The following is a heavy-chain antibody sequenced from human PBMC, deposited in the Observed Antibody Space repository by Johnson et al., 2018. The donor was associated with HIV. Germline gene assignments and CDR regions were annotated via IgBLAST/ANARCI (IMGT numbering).Heavy chain of an antibody. D-gene: IGHD5-24*01. CDR1: GFTFSNYP. Sequence: QVQLVESGGGVVRPGRSLRLSCVVSGFTFSNYPMHWVRQAPGKGLEWVAVISFDGSNKYYADSVKGRFTISRDNAKNSLYLQMNSLRAEDTAVYYCARDGPWLQSQRDAFDVWGRGTMVTVSS. CDR3: ARDGPWLQSQRDAFDV. CDR2: ISFDGSNK. V-gene: IGHV3-30*04. J-gene: IGHJ3*01.